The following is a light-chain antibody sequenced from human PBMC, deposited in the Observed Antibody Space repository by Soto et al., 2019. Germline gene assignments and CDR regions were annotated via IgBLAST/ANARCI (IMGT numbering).Light chain of an antibody. CDR2: LGS. CDR1: QSLLHTNGYNY. J-gene: IGKJ1*01. Sequence: DIVMTQSPLSLPVTPGEPASISCRSSQSLLHTNGYNYLVWYLQRPGQSPQLLIYLGSNRASGVPDRFSGGGSRTDFTLKISRVEAEDVGVYYCMQALQTPRTFGQGTKVEIK. CDR3: MQALQTPRT. V-gene: IGKV2-28*01.